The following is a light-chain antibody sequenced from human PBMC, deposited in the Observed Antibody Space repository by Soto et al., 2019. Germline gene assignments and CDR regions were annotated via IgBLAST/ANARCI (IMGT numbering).Light chain of an antibody. CDR2: GAS. Sequence: EIVLTQSPATLSVSPGDRATLSCRASQSVSSSFLAWYQQKAGQAPRLLIYGASRRATGIPDRFSGSGSGTDFTLTISRLEPEDFAVYYCQQYVSSPWAFGQGTKVDIK. CDR1: QSVSSSF. CDR3: QQYVSSPWA. J-gene: IGKJ1*01. V-gene: IGKV3-20*01.